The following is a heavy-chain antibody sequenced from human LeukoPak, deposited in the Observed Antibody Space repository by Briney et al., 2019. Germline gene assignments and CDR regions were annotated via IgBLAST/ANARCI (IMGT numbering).Heavy chain of an antibody. Sequence: GSLRLSCVASGFTFSNYWMHWVRQAPGKGLVWVSRINSDGSSTSYADSVKGRFTISRDNAKNTLYLQMNSLRAEDTAVYYCARDRYSGSYSDYWGQGTLITVSS. V-gene: IGHV3-74*01. J-gene: IGHJ4*02. CDR2: INSDGSST. CDR3: ARDRYSGSYSDY. D-gene: IGHD1-26*01. CDR1: GFTFSNYW.